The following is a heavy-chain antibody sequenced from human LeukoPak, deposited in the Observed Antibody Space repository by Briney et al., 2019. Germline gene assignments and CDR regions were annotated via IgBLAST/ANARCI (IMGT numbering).Heavy chain of an antibody. Sequence: SVKVSCKASGGTFSSYAISWVRQAPGQGLEWMGRIIPILGIANYAQKFQGRVTITADKSTSTAYMELSSLRSGDTAVYYCARGYGSSGWYGGYWGQGTLVTVSS. CDR1: GGTFSSYA. CDR2: IIPILGIA. J-gene: IGHJ4*02. V-gene: IGHV1-69*04. D-gene: IGHD6-19*01. CDR3: ARGYGSSGWYGGY.